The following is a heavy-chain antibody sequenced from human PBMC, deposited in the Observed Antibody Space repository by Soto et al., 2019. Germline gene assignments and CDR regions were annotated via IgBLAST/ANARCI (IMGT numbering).Heavy chain of an antibody. J-gene: IGHJ4*02. CDR3: ARGRGIAAAGTSGCYFDY. D-gene: IGHD6-13*01. V-gene: IGHV4-34*01. Sequence: SETLSLTCAVYGGSFSGYYWSWFRQPPGKGLEWIGEINHRGSTNYTPSLKSRGTISVDTCKTQFSLSRGSVTAAGTAAYYCARGRGIAAAGTSGCYFDYWGQGTLVTVSS. CDR2: INHRGST. CDR1: GGSFSGYY.